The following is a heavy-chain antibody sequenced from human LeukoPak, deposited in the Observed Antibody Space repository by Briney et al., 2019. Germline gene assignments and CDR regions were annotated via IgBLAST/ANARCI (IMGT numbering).Heavy chain of an antibody. J-gene: IGHJ4*02. CDR1: GFTFDDYA. Sequence: PGGSLRLSCAASGFTFDDYAMHWVRQAPGKGLEWVSLISGDGGSTYYADSVKGRFTISRDNSKNSLYLQMNSLRTEDTALYYCAKGRYYYDSSGLYYFDYWGQGTLVTVSS. CDR2: ISGDGGST. V-gene: IGHV3-43*02. CDR3: AKGRYYYDSSGLYYFDY. D-gene: IGHD3-22*01.